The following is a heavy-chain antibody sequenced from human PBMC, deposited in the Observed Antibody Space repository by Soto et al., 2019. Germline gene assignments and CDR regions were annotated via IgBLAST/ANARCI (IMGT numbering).Heavy chain of an antibody. CDR2: IYHGST. V-gene: IGHV4-30-2*01. CDR3: ASSGSRGIGAFDI. D-gene: IGHD3-22*01. Sequence: QLQLQESGSGLVKASQTLSLTCAVSGGSISSGGYSWSWIRQPPGKGLEWIGYIYHGSTYYNPSRKSRVAISIDMSKNQFSLKLSSVTAADTAVYYCASSGSRGIGAFDIWGQGTMVTVSS. CDR1: GGSISSGGYS. J-gene: IGHJ3*02.